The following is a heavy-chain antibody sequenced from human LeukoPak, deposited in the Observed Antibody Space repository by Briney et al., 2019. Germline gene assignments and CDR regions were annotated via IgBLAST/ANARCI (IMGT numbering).Heavy chain of an antibody. Sequence: ASVKVSCKASGYTFTGYYMHWVRQAPGQGLEWMGWINPNSGGTNYAQKFQGRVTMTRDTSISTAYMELSRLRSDDTAVYYCAKDPVYYYDSSGLRAQNWFDPWGQGTLVTVSS. D-gene: IGHD3-22*01. J-gene: IGHJ5*02. CDR1: GYTFTGYY. V-gene: IGHV1-2*02. CDR2: INPNSGGT. CDR3: AKDPVYYYDSSGLRAQNWFDP.